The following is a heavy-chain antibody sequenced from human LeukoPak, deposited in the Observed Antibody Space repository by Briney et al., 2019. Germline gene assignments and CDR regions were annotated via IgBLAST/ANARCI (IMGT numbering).Heavy chain of an antibody. D-gene: IGHD2-15*01. CDR2: ISGSGGST. V-gene: IGHV3-23*01. CDR3: AKLNSGGSCYSCAFDY. CDR1: GFTFSSYA. J-gene: IGHJ4*02. Sequence: SGGSLRLSCAASGFTFSSYAMSWVRQAPGKGLEWVSAISGSGGSTYYADSVKGRFTISRDNSKISLYLQMNSLRAEATAVYYCAKLNSGGSCYSCAFDYWGQGTLVTVSS.